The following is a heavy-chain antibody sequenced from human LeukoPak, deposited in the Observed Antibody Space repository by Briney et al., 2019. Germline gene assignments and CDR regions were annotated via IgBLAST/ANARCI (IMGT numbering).Heavy chain of an antibody. CDR2: ISGSGGYT. J-gene: IGHJ4*02. Sequence: PGGSLRLSCAASGFTFSSYAMSWVRQAPGKGLEWVSGISGSGGYTYYADSVKGRFTIFRDNSKNTLYLQMNSLRAEDTAVYYCAKDRRYSRGSAVSDYWGQGPWSPSPQ. CDR3: AKDRRYSRGSAVSDY. V-gene: IGHV3-23*01. D-gene: IGHD6-19*01. CDR1: GFTFSSYA.